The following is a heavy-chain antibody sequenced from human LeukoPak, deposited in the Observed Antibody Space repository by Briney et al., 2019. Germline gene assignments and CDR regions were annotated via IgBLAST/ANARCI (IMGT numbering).Heavy chain of an antibody. CDR3: AKDLSSGHYYYYGKDV. D-gene: IGHD6-19*01. V-gene: IGHV3-9*01. CDR1: GFTFDDSA. J-gene: IGHJ6*02. CDR2: ISWNSGNI. Sequence: GGSLRLSCATSGFTFDDSAMHWVRLTPGKGLEWVSGISWNSGNIGYADSVKGRFTISRDNAKNSLYLQMNGLRAEDTALYYCAKDLSSGHYYYYGKDVWGQGTTVTVSS.